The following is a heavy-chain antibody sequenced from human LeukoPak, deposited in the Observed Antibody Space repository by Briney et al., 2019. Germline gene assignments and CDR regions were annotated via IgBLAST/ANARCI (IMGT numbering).Heavy chain of an antibody. CDR3: ARAYCSGGNCYYFDY. CDR2: IYYTGST. J-gene: IGHJ4*02. CDR1: GCSISNYY. Sequence: PSETLSLTCTVSGCSISNYYWTWIRQPPGKGLEWIGSIYYTGSTNYNPSLKSRVTISVDKSKNQFSLKLSYVTAADTAVYYRARAYCSGGNCYYFDYWGQGTLVTVSS. V-gene: IGHV4-59*01. D-gene: IGHD2-15*01.